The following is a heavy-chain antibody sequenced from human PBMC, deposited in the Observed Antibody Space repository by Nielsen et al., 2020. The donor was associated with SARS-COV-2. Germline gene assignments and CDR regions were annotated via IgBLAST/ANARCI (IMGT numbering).Heavy chain of an antibody. CDR1: GFTFSDYY. V-gene: IGHV3-11*01. CDR3: ARDGYYDSSGYYRKGYFDL. J-gene: IGHJ2*01. D-gene: IGHD3-22*01. Sequence: RGSLRLSCAASGFTFSDYYMSWIRQAPGKGLEWVSYISSSGSTIYYADSVKGRFTISRDNAKNSLYLQMNSLRAEDTAVYYCARDGYYDSSGYYRKGYFDLWGRGTLVTVSS. CDR2: ISSSGSTI.